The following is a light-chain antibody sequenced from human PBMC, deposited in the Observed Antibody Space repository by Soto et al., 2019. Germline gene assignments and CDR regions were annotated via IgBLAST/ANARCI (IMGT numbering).Light chain of an antibody. Sequence: DIQMTQSPSSLSAAVGDRVTITCRASQSTSSYLNWYQQKPGKAPKLLIYASSSLQSGDPSRFSGYGSGTDFTLAISSLQPEHVATYYCQQSYSTPWTFGQGTKVESK. CDR2: ASS. J-gene: IGKJ1*01. CDR1: QSTSSY. CDR3: QQSYSTPWT. V-gene: IGKV1-39*01.